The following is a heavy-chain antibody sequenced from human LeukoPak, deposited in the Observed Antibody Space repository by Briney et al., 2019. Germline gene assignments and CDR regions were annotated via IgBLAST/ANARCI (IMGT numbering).Heavy chain of an antibody. Sequence: PLETLSLTCAVYGGSFSGYHWSWIRQPPGKGLEWIGEINHSGSTNYNPSLKSRVTISVDTSKNQFSLKLSSVTAADTAVYYCARDRQGSGYDLSWFDYWGQGTLVTVSS. CDR2: INHSGST. D-gene: IGHD5-12*01. V-gene: IGHV4-34*01. CDR1: GGSFSGYH. J-gene: IGHJ4*02. CDR3: ARDRQGSGYDLSWFDY.